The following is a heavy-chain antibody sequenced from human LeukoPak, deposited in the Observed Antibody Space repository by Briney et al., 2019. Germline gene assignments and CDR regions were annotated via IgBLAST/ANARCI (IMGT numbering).Heavy chain of an antibody. J-gene: IGHJ4*02. Sequence: PVGSLRLSCAASGFTFSTDNINCGRQAPGEGRGWVSYISSGASTIYSADSVKAQFTISRETAKPSMYPQMTSLRAEDTAVYYCERESGSSGYYYFAYWGQGTLATVHS. CDR3: ERESGSSGYYYFAY. CDR2: ISSGASTI. CDR1: GFTFSTDN. D-gene: IGHD3-22*01. V-gene: IGHV3-48*04.